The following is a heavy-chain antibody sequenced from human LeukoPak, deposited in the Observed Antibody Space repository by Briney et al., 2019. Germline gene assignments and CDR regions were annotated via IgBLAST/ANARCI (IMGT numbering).Heavy chain of an antibody. Sequence: AASVKVSCKASGGTFSSYAISWVRQAPGQGLEWMGGIIPIFGTANYAQKFQGRVTITTDESTSTAYMELSSLRSEDTAVHYCARMDLGATAFDYWGQGTLVTVSS. CDR1: GGTFSSYA. V-gene: IGHV1-69*05. CDR2: IIPIFGTA. J-gene: IGHJ4*02. CDR3: ARMDLGATAFDY. D-gene: IGHD1-26*01.